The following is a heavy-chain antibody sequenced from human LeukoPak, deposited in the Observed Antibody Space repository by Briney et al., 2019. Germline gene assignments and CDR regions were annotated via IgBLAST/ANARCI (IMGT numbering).Heavy chain of an antibody. J-gene: IGHJ2*01. CDR3: ARTPGSTDYRGYQYWYFDL. D-gene: IGHD5-12*01. Sequence: GESLKISFKGSGXSFSTYCVAWVRQMPGKGLEWMGIIHPGNSDIRYSPSFQGQVSISADKSTTTAYLQWRSLTASDTATYYCARTPGSTDYRGYQYWYFDLWGRGTLVTVAS. CDR1: GXSFSTYC. V-gene: IGHV5-51*01. CDR2: IHPGNSDI.